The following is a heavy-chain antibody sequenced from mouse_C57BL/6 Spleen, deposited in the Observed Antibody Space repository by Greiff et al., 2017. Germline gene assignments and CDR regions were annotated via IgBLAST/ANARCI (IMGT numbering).Heavy chain of an antibody. D-gene: IGHD1-1*01. J-gene: IGHJ4*01. CDR1: GFTFSDAW. V-gene: IGHV6-6*01. Sequence: EVMLVESGGGLVQPGGSMKLSCAASGFTFSDAWMDWVRQSPEKGLEWVAEIRNKANNHATYYAESVKGRFTISRDDSKSSVYLQMNSLRAEDTGIYYCTSYYGSSYDAMDYWGQGTSVTVSS. CDR3: TSYYGSSYDAMDY. CDR2: IRNKANNHAT.